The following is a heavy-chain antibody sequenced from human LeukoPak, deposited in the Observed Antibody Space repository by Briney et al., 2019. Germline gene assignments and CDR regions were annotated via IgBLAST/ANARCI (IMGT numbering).Heavy chain of an antibody. D-gene: IGHD1-26*01. CDR3: AREESGSKAY. CDR1: GSTFSSYW. Sequence: GGSLRLSCAASGSTFSSYWMSWVRQAPGKGLEWVANIKQDGSEKYYVDSVKGRFTISRDNAKNSLYLQMNSLRAEDTAVYYCAREESGSKAYWGQGTLVTVSS. CDR2: IKQDGSEK. J-gene: IGHJ4*02. V-gene: IGHV3-7*03.